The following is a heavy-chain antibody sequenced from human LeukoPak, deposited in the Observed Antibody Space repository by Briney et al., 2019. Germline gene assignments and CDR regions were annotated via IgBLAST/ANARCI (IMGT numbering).Heavy chain of an antibody. CDR2: ISSSSSYI. CDR3: ARGVRRVVSYYMDV. D-gene: IGHD2-2*01. V-gene: IGHV3-21*05. Sequence: PGGSLRLSCAASGFTFSSYEMNWVRQAPGKGLEWVSYISSSSSYIYYADSVKGRFTISRDNAKNSLYLQMNSLRAEDTAVYYCARGVRRVVSYYMDVWGKGTTVTVSS. J-gene: IGHJ6*03. CDR1: GFTFSSYE.